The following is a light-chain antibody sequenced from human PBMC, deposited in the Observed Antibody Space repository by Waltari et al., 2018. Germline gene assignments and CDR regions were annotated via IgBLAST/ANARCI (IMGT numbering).Light chain of an antibody. Sequence: QSALTQPASVSGSPGQSLTISCTGTSSDVGSYNLVSGYQQHPDKAPTLMVYEVRNRPPGVSGRLSGSKSGNTASLTISGLQAEDEADYYCCSYAGSDTFVVLGGGTKLTVL. CDR2: EVR. CDR1: SSDVGSYNL. J-gene: IGLJ2*01. V-gene: IGLV2-23*02. CDR3: CSYAGSDTFVV.